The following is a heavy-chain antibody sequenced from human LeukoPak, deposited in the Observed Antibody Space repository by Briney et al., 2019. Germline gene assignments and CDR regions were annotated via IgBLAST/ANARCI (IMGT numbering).Heavy chain of an antibody. D-gene: IGHD3-22*01. CDR2: ISQNGDS. CDR3: ARGPYSYDSSGAFDI. J-gene: IGHJ3*02. Sequence: PSETLSLTCGVSGGSLSFYYWSWIRQSPGKGLGWIAEISQNGDSNYNMSLKSRVTISVDTSKNQFSLKLSSVTAADTAVYFCARGPYSYDSSGAFDIWGQGTMVTVSS. CDR1: GGSLSFYY. V-gene: IGHV4-34*01.